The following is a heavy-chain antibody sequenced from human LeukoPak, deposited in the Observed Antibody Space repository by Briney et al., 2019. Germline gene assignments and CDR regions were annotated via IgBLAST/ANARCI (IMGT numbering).Heavy chain of an antibody. V-gene: IGHV4-59*01. D-gene: IGHD2-2*03. CDR1: GGSISSYY. CDR2: IYYSGST. J-gene: IGHJ4*02. Sequence: KPSETLSLTCTVSGGSISSYYWSWIRQPPGKGLEWIGYIYYSGSTNYNPSLKSRVTISVDTSKNQFSLKLRSVTAADTAVYYCARDGGYCSSTNCYGYWGQGTLVTVSS. CDR3: ARDGGYCSSTNCYGY.